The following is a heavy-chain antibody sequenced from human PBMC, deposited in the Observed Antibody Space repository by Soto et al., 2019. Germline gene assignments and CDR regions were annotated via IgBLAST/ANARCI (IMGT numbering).Heavy chain of an antibody. Sequence: VGSLRLSCAASGFTFSTYSMNWVRQAPGKGLEWVSSISSTSSYIYYADSVKGRFTISRDNAKNSLYLQMNSLRAEDTAVYYCEIFECPAYYYGMDACGQGPTVTVPS. D-gene: IGHD3-9*01. CDR3: EIFECPAYYYGMDA. CDR1: GFTFSTYS. V-gene: IGHV3-21*01. CDR2: ISSTSSYI. J-gene: IGHJ6*02.